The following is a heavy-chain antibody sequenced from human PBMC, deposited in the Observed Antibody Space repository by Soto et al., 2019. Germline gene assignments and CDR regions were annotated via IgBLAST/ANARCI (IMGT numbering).Heavy chain of an antibody. CDR2: ITGSGDST. V-gene: IGHV3-23*01. D-gene: IGHD3-3*01. CDR3: AKVFVFTIREGFDY. CDR1: GFTFSSYA. J-gene: IGHJ4*02. Sequence: EVQLLESGGVLVQPGGSLRLSCAASGFTFSSYAMSWVRQAPGKGLEWVSAITGSGDSTYYADSVKGRFTVSRDNSKNTLYLQMNSLRAEDTAVYYCAKVFVFTIREGFDYWGLGTLVTVSS.